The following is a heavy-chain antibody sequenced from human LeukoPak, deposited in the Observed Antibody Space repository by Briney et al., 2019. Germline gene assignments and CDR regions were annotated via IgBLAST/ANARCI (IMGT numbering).Heavy chain of an antibody. J-gene: IGHJ4*02. V-gene: IGHV1-2*02. D-gene: IGHD6-19*01. CDR2: INPNSGGT. Sequence: GASVKVSCKASGYTFTGYYMHWVRQAPGQGLEWMGWINPNSGGTNYAQKFQGRVTMTRDTPISTAYMELSRLRSDDTAVYYCARARNHGSSGFPPYYFDYWGQGTLVTVSS. CDR1: GYTFTGYY. CDR3: ARARNHGSSGFPPYYFDY.